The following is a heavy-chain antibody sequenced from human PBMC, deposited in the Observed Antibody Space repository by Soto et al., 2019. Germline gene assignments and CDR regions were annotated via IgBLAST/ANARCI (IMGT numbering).Heavy chain of an antibody. Sequence: SETLSLTCAVYRGSFSGYYWSWIRQPPGKGLEWIGEINHSGTTNYNPSLKSRVTLSVDTSKNQFSLELNSVTAADTAVYYCARGGDTGSWYYFQYWGQGSLVTVSS. CDR1: RGSFSGYY. J-gene: IGHJ4*02. V-gene: IGHV4-34*01. CDR3: ARGGDTGSWYYFQY. D-gene: IGHD6-13*01. CDR2: INHSGTT.